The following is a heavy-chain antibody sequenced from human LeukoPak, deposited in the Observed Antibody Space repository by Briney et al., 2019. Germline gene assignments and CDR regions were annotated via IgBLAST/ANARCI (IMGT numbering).Heavy chain of an antibody. Sequence: GGSLRLSCAASGFTFSSYGMHWVRQAPGKGLEWVAVIWYDGSNKYYADSVKGRFTISRDNSKNTLYLQMNSLRAEDTAVYYCAREGRYYDSHYMDVWGKGTTVTVSS. CDR3: AREGRYYDSHYMDV. D-gene: IGHD3-22*01. CDR1: GFTFSSYG. V-gene: IGHV3-33*01. CDR2: IWYDGSNK. J-gene: IGHJ6*03.